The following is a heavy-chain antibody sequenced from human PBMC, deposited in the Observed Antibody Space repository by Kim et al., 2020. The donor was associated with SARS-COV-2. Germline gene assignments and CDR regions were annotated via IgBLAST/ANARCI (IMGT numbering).Heavy chain of an antibody. D-gene: IGHD3-22*01. J-gene: IGHJ4*02. CDR3: ARASGYYYVDFDY. Sequence: YNASLKSRVTISVDTSKNQFSLKLSSVTAADTAVYYCARASGYYYVDFDYWGRGTLVTVSS. V-gene: IGHV4-39*07.